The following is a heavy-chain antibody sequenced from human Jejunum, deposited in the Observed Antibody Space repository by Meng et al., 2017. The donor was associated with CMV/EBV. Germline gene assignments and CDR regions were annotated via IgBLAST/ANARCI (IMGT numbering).Heavy chain of an antibody. CDR3: ARTPDLGYCSHTSCSRIDY. D-gene: IGHD2-2*03. J-gene: IGHJ4*02. CDR2: ISGNGDRT. CDR1: SFA. Sequence: SFALSWLRQAPGRRLEWVSTISGNGDRTYYGDSVKGRFIVSRVNSENTLYLQMNSLRAEDTAIYYCARTPDLGYCSHTSCSRIDYWGQGTLVTVSS. V-gene: IGHV3-23*01.